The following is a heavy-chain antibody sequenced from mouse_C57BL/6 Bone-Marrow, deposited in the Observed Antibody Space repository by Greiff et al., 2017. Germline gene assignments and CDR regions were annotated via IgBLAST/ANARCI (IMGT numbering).Heavy chain of an antibody. Sequence: EVKLVESGGGLVQSGRSLRLSCATSGFTFSDFYMEWVRQAPGKGLEWIAASRNKANDYTTEYSASVKGRFIVSRDTSQSILYLQMNALRAEDTAIYYCARDYYGSTYWYFGGWGTGTTVTVSS. CDR3: ARDYYGSTYWYFGG. V-gene: IGHV7-1*01. D-gene: IGHD1-1*01. CDR2: SRNKANDYTT. CDR1: GFTFSDFY. J-gene: IGHJ1*03.